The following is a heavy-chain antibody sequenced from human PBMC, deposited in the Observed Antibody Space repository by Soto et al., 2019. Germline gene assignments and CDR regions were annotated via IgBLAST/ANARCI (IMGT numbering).Heavy chain of an antibody. D-gene: IGHD2-15*01. CDR2: IYWDDNK. V-gene: IGHV2-5*02. CDR3: AHRAGGYCSAGSCYSS. J-gene: IGHJ5*02. CDR1: GFSLSPSGVG. Sequence: QITLKESGPTLVKPTQTLTLTCTFSGFSLSPSGVGVGWIRHPPGKELQWLALIYWDDNKRYSPTQKSRLTSTKEISKNQAVLTTSNAYPGDTATYYGAHRAGGYCSAGSCYSSWGQGTLVTVSS.